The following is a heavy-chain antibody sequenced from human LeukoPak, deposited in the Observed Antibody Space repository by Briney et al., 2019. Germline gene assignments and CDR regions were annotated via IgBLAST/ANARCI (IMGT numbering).Heavy chain of an antibody. Sequence: SAKVSCKASGGTFSSYAISWVRQAPGQGLEWMGGIIPIFGTANYAQKFQGRVTITADKSTSTAYMELSSLRSEDTAVYYCAGDGAAMGYFDYWGQGTLVTVSS. J-gene: IGHJ4*02. V-gene: IGHV1-69*06. CDR3: AGDGAAMGYFDY. CDR2: IIPIFGTA. CDR1: GGTFSSYA. D-gene: IGHD5-18*01.